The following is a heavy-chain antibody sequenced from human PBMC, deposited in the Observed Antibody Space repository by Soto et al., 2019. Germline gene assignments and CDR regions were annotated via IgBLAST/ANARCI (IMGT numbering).Heavy chain of an antibody. V-gene: IGHV4-30-2*01. CDR1: GGSINTATHS. Sequence: QLQLQESGSGLVKPSQTLSLTCAVSGGSINTATHSWSWIRQPPGKGLEWIGYIYHSGSTYYNPSVKSRVTISKDKSNNQCSLRVSPVTAADTAVYYCARGGGVTTTGDDYWGQGILVTVSS. D-gene: IGHD4-4*01. CDR2: IYHSGST. CDR3: ARGGGVTTTGDDY. J-gene: IGHJ4*02.